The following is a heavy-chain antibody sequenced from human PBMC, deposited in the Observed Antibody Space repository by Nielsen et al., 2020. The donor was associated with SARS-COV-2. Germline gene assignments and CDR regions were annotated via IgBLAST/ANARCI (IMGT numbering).Heavy chain of an antibody. CDR1: GFTFSHYP. CDR3: ARDLSRDLTNVDY. V-gene: IGHV3-30*03. CDR2: VSHDGNNR. Sequence: GESLKISCAASGFTFSHYPMTWVRQAPGKGLEWVAVVSHDGNNRQYGDSVKGRFTISRDNFKNTVSLEMNSLRAQDTAVYYCARDLSRDLTNVDYWGQGTLVTVSS. J-gene: IGHJ4*02. D-gene: IGHD1/OR15-1a*01.